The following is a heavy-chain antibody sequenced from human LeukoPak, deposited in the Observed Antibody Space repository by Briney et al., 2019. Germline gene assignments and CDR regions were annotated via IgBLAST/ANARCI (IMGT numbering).Heavy chain of an antibody. D-gene: IGHD3-9*01. J-gene: IGHJ5*02. CDR2: ISGSGSSI. V-gene: IGHV3-11*01. CDR1: GGSFSGYY. Sequence: LSLTCAVYGGSFSGYYWSWIRQAPGKGLEWVSYISGSGSSIYYADSVKGRFTISRDNAKNSLYLQMNSLRAEDTAVYYCARDDTVRYFDWSTPNWFDPWGQGTLVTVSS. CDR3: ARDDTVRYFDWSTPNWFDP.